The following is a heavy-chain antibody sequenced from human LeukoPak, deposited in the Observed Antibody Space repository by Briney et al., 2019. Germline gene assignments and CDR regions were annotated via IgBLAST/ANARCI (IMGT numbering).Heavy chain of an antibody. CDR2: INHSGST. Sequence: PSETLSLTCAVYGGSFSGYYWSWIRQPPGKGLEWIGEINHSGSTNYNPSLKSRVTKSVDTSKNQFSLKLSSVTAADTAVYYCARVPMIRYYFDYWGQGTLVTVSS. J-gene: IGHJ4*02. D-gene: IGHD3-22*01. CDR1: GGSFSGYY. CDR3: ARVPMIRYYFDY. V-gene: IGHV4-34*01.